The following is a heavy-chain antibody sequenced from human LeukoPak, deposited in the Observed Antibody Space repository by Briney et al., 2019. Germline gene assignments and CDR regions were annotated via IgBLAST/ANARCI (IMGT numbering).Heavy chain of an antibody. CDR3: AELGITMIGGV. D-gene: IGHD3-10*02. J-gene: IGHJ6*04. V-gene: IGHV3-30*02. CDR1: GFTFSSYG. Sequence: GGSLRLSCAASGFTFSSYGMHWVRQAPGKGLEWVAFIRYDGSKKYYADSVKGRFTISRDNSKGTLYLQMNSLRAEDTAVYYCAELGITMIGGVWGKGTTVTISS. CDR2: IRYDGSKK.